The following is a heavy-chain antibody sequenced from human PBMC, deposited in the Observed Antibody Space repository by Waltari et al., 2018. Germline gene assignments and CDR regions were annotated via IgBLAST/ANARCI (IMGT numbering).Heavy chain of an antibody. J-gene: IGHJ4*02. D-gene: IGHD6-13*01. CDR2: IYYSGRT. V-gene: IGHV4-59*11. Sequence: QVQLQASRPGLVKPSEHLSLTSTVSGGSLSIHSWSWIRQPPGKGLEWIGYIYYSGRTNYNPSLKSRVTISVDTSKNQFSLKLSSVTAADTAVYYCARLGALAAAGAFDYWGQGTLVTVSS. CDR1: GGSLSIHS. CDR3: ARLGALAAAGAFDY.